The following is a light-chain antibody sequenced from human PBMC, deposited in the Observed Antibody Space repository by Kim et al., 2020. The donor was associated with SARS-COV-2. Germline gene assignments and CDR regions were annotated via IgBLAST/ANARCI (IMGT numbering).Light chain of an antibody. J-gene: IGKJ2*01. CDR1: QNISNY. V-gene: IGKV1-33*01. CDR2: DAY. CDR3: QQLDT. Sequence: PSSRSASVGDRVTNTCQASQNISNYLNWYQQKPGKAPKLLIYDAYNVETGVPSRFSGSGAGTDFTFTISSLQPEDIATYYCQQLDTFGQGTKLEI.